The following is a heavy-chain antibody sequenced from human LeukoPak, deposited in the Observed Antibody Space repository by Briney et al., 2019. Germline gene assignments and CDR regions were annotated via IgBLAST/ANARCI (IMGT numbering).Heavy chain of an antibody. D-gene: IGHD1-26*01. CDR1: GFTFSSYT. V-gene: IGHV3-20*04. CDR3: AREVGATWFNY. Sequence: GGSLRLSCEASGFTFSSYTMNWVRQAPGKGLEWVSGINWNGGSTGYADSVKGRFTISRDNAKNSLYLQMNSLRAEDTALYYCAREVGATWFNYWGQGTLVTVSS. J-gene: IGHJ4*02. CDR2: INWNGGST.